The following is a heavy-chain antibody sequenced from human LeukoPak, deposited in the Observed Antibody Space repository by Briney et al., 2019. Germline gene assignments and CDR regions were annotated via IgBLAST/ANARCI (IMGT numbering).Heavy chain of an antibody. CDR1: GFTFSSYG. Sequence: GGSLRLSCAASGFTFSSYGMHWVRQAPGKGLEWVAVISYDGSNKYYADSVKGRFTISRDNSKNTLYLQMNSLRAEDTAVYYCAKDSPEPYWGQGTLVTVSS. J-gene: IGHJ4*02. CDR3: AKDSPEPY. CDR2: ISYDGSNK. V-gene: IGHV3-30*18.